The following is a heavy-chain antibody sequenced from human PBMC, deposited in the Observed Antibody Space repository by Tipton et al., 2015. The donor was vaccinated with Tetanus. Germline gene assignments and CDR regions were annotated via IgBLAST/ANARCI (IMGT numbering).Heavy chain of an antibody. Sequence: SLRLSCAASGFTFSNAWMNWVRQAPGKGLEWVGRINSKTDGGTTDYAAPVKGRFSISRDDSKNTLSLQMNSLKTEDTAVYYCTTAGVWGYYSGLDLWGPATTIPLSS. CDR3: TTAGVWGYYSGLDL. CDR2: INSKTDGGTT. V-gene: IGHV3-15*07. CDR1: GFTFSNAW. D-gene: IGHD3-10*01. J-gene: IGHJ6*02.